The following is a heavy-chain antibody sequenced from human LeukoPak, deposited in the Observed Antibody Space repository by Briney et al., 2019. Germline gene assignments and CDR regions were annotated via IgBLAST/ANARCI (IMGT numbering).Heavy chain of an antibody. V-gene: IGHV3-30*02. CDR3: AKAELLWFGELNH. CDR1: VFTFSSYG. CDR2: IRYDGSNK. J-gene: IGHJ5*02. Sequence: GGSLRLSCAASVFTFSSYGMHWVRQAPGKGLEWVAFIRYDGSNKYYADSVKGRFTISRDNSKNTLYLQMNSLRAEDTAVYYCAKAELLWFGELNHWGQGTLVTVSS. D-gene: IGHD3-10*01.